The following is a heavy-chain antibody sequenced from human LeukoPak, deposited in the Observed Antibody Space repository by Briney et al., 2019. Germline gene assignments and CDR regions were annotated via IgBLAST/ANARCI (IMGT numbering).Heavy chain of an antibody. CDR3: AKTFLPEDLDY. J-gene: IGHJ4*02. CDR1: GFTFSSYS. D-gene: IGHD3-16*01. V-gene: IGHV3-48*01. Sequence: GGSLRLSCAASGFTFSSYSMNWVRQAPGKGLEWVSYISSSSSTIYYADSVKGRFTISRDNSKNTLYLQMNSLRAEDTAVYYCAKTFLPEDLDYWGQGTLVTVSS. CDR2: ISSSSSTI.